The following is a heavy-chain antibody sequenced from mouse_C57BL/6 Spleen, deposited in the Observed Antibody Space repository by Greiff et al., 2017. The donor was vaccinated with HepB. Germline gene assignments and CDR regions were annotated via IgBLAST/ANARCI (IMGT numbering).Heavy chain of an antibody. CDR1: GYTFTSYG. D-gene: IGHD2-2*01. J-gene: IGHJ4*01. CDR3: ARGYMVKDYAMDY. Sequence: VQLQQSGAELARPGASVKLSCKASGYTFTSYGISWVKQRTGQGLEWIGEIYPRSGNTYYNEKLKGKATLTADKSSSTAYMELRSLTSEDSAVYFCARGYMVKDYAMDYWGQGTSVTVSS. V-gene: IGHV1-81*01. CDR2: IYPRSGNT.